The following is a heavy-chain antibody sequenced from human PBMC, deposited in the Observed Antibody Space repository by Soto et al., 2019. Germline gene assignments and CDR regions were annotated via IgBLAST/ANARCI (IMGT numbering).Heavy chain of an antibody. Sequence: QMQLQESGPGLVKHSQTLSLTCTVSVGSISSGGYYWSWIRQHPGKGLEWIGYIYYSGSTYYNPSLKSRVTISVDTSKNQFSLKLSSVTAADTAVYYCARDRITIFGAGNYYYYMDVWGKGTTVTVSS. CDR1: VGSISSGGYY. V-gene: IGHV4-31*03. D-gene: IGHD3-3*01. CDR3: ARDRITIFGAGNYYYYMDV. CDR2: IYYSGST. J-gene: IGHJ6*03.